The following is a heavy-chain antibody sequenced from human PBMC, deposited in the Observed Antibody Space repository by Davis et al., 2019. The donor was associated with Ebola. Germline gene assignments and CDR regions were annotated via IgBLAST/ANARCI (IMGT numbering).Heavy chain of an antibody. D-gene: IGHD3-3*01. V-gene: IGHV3-30*18. CDR3: AKEQPYYDFWSGYYPF. CDR1: GFSFSRFG. Sequence: GESLKISCAASGFSFSRFGMHWVRQAPGKGLEWVATVTFGGSNEHYADSVKGRFTISRDNSKNTLYLQMNSLRAEDTAVYYCAKEQPYYDFWSGYYPFWGQGTLVTVSS. J-gene: IGHJ4*02. CDR2: VTFGGSNE.